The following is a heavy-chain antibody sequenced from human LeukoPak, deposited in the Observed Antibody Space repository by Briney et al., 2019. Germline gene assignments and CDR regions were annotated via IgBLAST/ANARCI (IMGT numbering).Heavy chain of an antibody. V-gene: IGHV4-4*07. J-gene: IGHJ1*01. Sequence: PSETLSLTCTVSVGSLSSYYWSWIRQPAGKGLEGIGRIYTSGSTNYNPSLKSRVTMSVATPKNQFSLQLISMTAAEAPVYYRSREHRSGFIQHWGQGDLVTVSS. CDR2: IYTSGST. D-gene: IGHD3-22*01. CDR1: VGSLSSYY. CDR3: SREHRSGFIQH.